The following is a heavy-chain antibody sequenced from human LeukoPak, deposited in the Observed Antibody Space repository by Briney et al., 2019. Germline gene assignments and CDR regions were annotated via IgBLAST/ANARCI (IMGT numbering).Heavy chain of an antibody. CDR1: GFTFSSYS. V-gene: IGHV3-21*01. J-gene: IGHJ6*03. D-gene: IGHD1-26*01. Sequence: PGGSLRLSCAASGFTFSSYSMNWVRQAPGKGLEWVSSISSSSSYIYYADSVKGRFTISRDNAKNSLYLQMNSLRAEDTAVYYCARRAEWELLLGRDYYYYMDVWGKGTTVTVSS. CDR2: ISSSSSYI. CDR3: ARRAEWELLLGRDYYYYMDV.